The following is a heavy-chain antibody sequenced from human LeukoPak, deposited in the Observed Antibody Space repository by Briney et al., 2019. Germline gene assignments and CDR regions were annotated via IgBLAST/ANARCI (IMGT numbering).Heavy chain of an antibody. CDR1: GFAFSSYW. CDR2: IKEDGSEK. Sequence: GGSLRLSCAASGFAFSSYWMSWVRQAPGKGLEWVANIKEDGSEKYYVDSVKGRFTISRDNAKNSLYLQMNSLRAEDTAVYYCARGSGGSEYYFDYGGQGTLVTVSA. V-gene: IGHV3-7*04. CDR3: ARGSGGSEYYFDY. D-gene: IGHD1-26*01. J-gene: IGHJ4*02.